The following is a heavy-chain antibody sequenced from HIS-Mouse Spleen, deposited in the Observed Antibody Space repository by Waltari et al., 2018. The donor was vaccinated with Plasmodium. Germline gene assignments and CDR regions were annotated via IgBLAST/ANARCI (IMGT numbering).Heavy chain of an antibody. CDR3: ARDPKQLGSAFDI. Sequence: QVQLVQSGAEVKKPGASVKVSCKASGYTFTGYFMHWVRQAPGQGLEWMGWINPNSGGTNYEQRFQGRGTMTRETSISTAYMELSRLRSDDTAVYYCARDPKQLGSAFDIWGQGTMVTVSS. V-gene: IGHV1-2*02. D-gene: IGHD7-27*01. CDR1: GYTFTGYF. CDR2: INPNSGGT. J-gene: IGHJ3*02.